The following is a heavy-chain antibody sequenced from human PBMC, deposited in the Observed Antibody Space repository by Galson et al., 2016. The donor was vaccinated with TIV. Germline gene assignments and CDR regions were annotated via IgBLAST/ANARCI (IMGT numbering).Heavy chain of an antibody. D-gene: IGHD5-12*01. CDR1: GFRFYEFE. CDR3: AKDRGSYEAFDY. V-gene: IGHV3-23*01. Sequence: SLRLSCAATGFRFYEFEMSWVRQAPGKGLEWVSAISAGATNKYYADSVKGRFTVSRDNSDNTLFLHMDRLKVEDTAMYYCAKDRGSYEAFDYWGQGVLATVSS. CDR2: ISAGATNK. J-gene: IGHJ4*02.